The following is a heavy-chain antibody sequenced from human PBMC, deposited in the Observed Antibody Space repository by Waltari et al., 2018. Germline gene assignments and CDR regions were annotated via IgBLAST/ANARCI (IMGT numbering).Heavy chain of an antibody. Sequence: QVQLVQSGAEVKKPGASVKVSCRASGYLFTRYAIHWVRQAPGQRLEWMGWINIGNGNTRYSQRFQDRVSITRDTSASTAYMDLSSLRSEDTAVYYCARDSGSGSLHHWGQGTLVTVSS. CDR1: GYLFTRYA. CDR2: INIGNGNT. V-gene: IGHV1-3*04. J-gene: IGHJ4*02. D-gene: IGHD3-10*01. CDR3: ARDSGSGSLHH.